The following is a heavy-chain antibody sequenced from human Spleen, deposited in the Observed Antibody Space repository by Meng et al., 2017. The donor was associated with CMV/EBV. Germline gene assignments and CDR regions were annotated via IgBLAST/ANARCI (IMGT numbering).Heavy chain of an antibody. J-gene: IGHJ4*02. CDR1: GYTFTGSY. V-gene: IGHV1-2*02. Sequence: ASVKVSCKASGYTFTGSYMHWVRQAPGQGLEWMGWINPNSGGTNYAQKFRGRVTMTRDTSISTAYMDLSRLRSDDTAMYYCARDNAAYSSGWPPDYWGQGTLVTVSS. CDR3: ARDNAAYSSGWPPDY. D-gene: IGHD6-19*01. CDR2: INPNSGGT.